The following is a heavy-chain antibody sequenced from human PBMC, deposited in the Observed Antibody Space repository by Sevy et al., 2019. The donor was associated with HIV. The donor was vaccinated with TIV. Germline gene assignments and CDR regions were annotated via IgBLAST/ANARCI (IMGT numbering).Heavy chain of an antibody. CDR1: RFTFSANW. D-gene: IGHD3-16*01. CDR2: IKGDGSDK. V-gene: IGHV3-7*01. Sequence: GGSLRLSCAASRFTFSANWMNWVRQAPGKGLEWVANIKGDGSDKHYFDSVEGRFTISRDNAKNLLYLQMNSLRVEDTAVYYCAHETFGRFESWGQGTLVTVSS. CDR3: AHETFGRFES. J-gene: IGHJ4*01.